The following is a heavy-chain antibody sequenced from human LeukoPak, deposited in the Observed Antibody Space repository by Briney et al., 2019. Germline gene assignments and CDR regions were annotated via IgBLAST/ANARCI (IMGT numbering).Heavy chain of an antibody. CDR2: IYTSGST. Sequence: SETLSLTCTVSGGSISSYYWSWIRQPAGKGLEWIGRIYTSGSTNYNPSLKSRVTMSVDTSKNQFPLKLSSVTAADTAVYYCARVPLRAVTRGAFDIWGQGTMVTVSS. V-gene: IGHV4-4*07. CDR1: GGSISSYY. D-gene: IGHD4-17*01. CDR3: ARVPLRAVTRGAFDI. J-gene: IGHJ3*02.